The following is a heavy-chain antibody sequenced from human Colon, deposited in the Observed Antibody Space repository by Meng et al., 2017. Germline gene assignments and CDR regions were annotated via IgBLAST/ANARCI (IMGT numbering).Heavy chain of an antibody. CDR1: GVTVSSVW. Sequence: GESLKISCAASGVTVSSVWMSWVRQAPGKGLEWVGRIISNTYGGTTDYAAPVKGRFSISRDDSKNTLYLQMNSLKTEDTAVYYCISGYCSSTSGYSWGQGTLVTVSS. V-gene: IGHV3-15*01. D-gene: IGHD2-2*01. J-gene: IGHJ4*02. CDR2: IISNTYGGTT. CDR3: ISGYCSSTSGYS.